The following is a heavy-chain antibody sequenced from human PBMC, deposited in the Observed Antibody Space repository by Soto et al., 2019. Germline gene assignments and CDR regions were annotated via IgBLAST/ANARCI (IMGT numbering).Heavy chain of an antibody. D-gene: IGHD2-2*01. CDR3: ARHNVGYCSSTSCFTAFYYYYGMDV. J-gene: IGHJ6*02. CDR1: GYSFTSYW. Sequence: PGESLKISCKGSGYSFTSYWIGWVRQMPGKGLEWMGIIYPGDSDTRYSPSLQGQVTISADKSISTAYLQWSSLKASDTAMYYCARHNVGYCSSTSCFTAFYYYYGMDVWGQGTTVTVSS. CDR2: IYPGDSDT. V-gene: IGHV5-51*01.